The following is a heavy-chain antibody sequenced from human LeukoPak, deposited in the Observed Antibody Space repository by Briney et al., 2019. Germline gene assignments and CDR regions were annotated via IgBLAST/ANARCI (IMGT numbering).Heavy chain of an antibody. CDR3: ATAGAYYYGSGSYPRGYYFDY. V-gene: IGHV1-24*01. Sequence: ASVKVSCKVSGYTLTELSMHWVRQAPGKGLEWMGGFDPEDGETIYAQKFQGRVTMTEDTSTDTAYMELSSLRSEDTAVYYCATAGAYYYGSGSYPRGYYFDYWGQGTLVTVSS. J-gene: IGHJ4*02. CDR1: GYTLTELS. D-gene: IGHD3-10*01. CDR2: FDPEDGET.